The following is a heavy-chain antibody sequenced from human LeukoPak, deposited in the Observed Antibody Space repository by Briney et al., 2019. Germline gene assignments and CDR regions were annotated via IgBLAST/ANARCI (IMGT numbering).Heavy chain of an antibody. Sequence: GESLKISCKGSGYTFTDYWIAWLRQMPGQGLEWMGIIYPGDSDTRYSPSFQGQVTISADKSTTTAFLQWSSLKASDTAMYFCARLADTNSWGQGTLVTVSS. CDR1: GYTFTDYW. CDR3: ARLADTNS. D-gene: IGHD5-18*01. J-gene: IGHJ4*02. V-gene: IGHV5-51*01. CDR2: IYPGDSDT.